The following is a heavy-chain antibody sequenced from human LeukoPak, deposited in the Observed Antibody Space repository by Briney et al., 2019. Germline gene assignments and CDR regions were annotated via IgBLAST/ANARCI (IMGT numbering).Heavy chain of an antibody. V-gene: IGHV3-30*04. CDR2: ISYDGSSK. Sequence: GGSLRLSCAASGFTFSTYAMHWVRQAPGKGLEWVAVISYDGSSKYYADSVKGRLTISRDNSKNTLYLQMNSLRAEDTAVYYCARARSSYGYGDAFDIWGQGTMVTVSS. D-gene: IGHD5-18*01. J-gene: IGHJ3*02. CDR1: GFTFSTYA. CDR3: ARARSSYGYGDAFDI.